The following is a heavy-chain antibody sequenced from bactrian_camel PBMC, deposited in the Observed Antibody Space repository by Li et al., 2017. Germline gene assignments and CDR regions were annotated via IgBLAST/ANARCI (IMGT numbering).Heavy chain of an antibody. V-gene: IGHV3S1*01. CDR1: GGDSEIYC. J-gene: IGHJ4*01. Sequence: VQLVESGGGSVQPGGSLRLSCASSGGDSEIYCMAWFRQAPGKEREGIAAMNRGAGMTWHDASVAGRFTISRDNAKNTLYLQMKSLKTEDSAVYYCATDSIRYRSMPYVGLLGKYWGQGTQVTVS. CDR2: MNRGAGMT. D-gene: IGHD6*01. CDR3: ATDSIRYRSMPYVGLLGKY.